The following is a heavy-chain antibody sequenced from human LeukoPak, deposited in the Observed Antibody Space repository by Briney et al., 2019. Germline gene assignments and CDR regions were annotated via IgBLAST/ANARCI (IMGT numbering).Heavy chain of an antibody. Sequence: GGSLRLSCAASGFTFSRYPMHWIRQASGKGLEWVAVISYDGKVQYYVDSVKGRFTISRDNSKNTLYLQMNSLRAEDSAVYYCAKGGSSWYFDYWGQGTLVTVSS. CDR1: GFTFSRYP. D-gene: IGHD6-13*01. J-gene: IGHJ4*02. CDR2: ISYDGKVQ. CDR3: AKGGSSWYFDY. V-gene: IGHV3-30*04.